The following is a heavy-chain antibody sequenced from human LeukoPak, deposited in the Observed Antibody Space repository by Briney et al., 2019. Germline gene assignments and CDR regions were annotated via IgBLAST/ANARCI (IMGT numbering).Heavy chain of an antibody. Sequence: AGGSLRLSCAASGFTVSSNYMSRVRQAPGKGLEWVSVIYSGGSTYYADSVKGRFTISRDNAKNSLYLQMNSLRAEDTAVYYCARETKDAFDIWGQGTMVTVSS. J-gene: IGHJ3*02. V-gene: IGHV3-53*01. CDR2: IYSGGST. CDR3: ARETKDAFDI. D-gene: IGHD2-8*01. CDR1: GFTVSSNY.